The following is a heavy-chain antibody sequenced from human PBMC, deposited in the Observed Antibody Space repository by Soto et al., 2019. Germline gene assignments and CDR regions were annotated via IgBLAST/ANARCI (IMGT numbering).Heavy chain of an antibody. Sequence: ASVKVSCKASGYTFTSYYMHWVRQAPGQGLEWMGIINPSGGSTSYAQKFQGRVTMTRDTSTSTVYMELSSLRSGDTAVYYCARSRVTYYYDSSGYFDYWGQGTLVTVSS. CDR3: ARSRVTYYYDSSGYFDY. CDR1: GYTFTSYY. D-gene: IGHD3-22*01. CDR2: INPSGGST. V-gene: IGHV1-46*01. J-gene: IGHJ4*02.